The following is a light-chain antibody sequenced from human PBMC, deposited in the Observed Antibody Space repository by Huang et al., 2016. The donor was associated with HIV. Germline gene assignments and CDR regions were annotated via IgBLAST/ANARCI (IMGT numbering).Light chain of an antibody. CDR2: DTS. CDR3: HQYGTSPLT. CDR1: PTITNTH. J-gene: IGKJ4*01. Sequence: EIVLTQSPATLSLSPGDGATLSCGASPTITNTHLAWYQHKPGLAPRLLIFDTSTRATGIPDRFSASGSGSNFTLTIGRLEPEDFAVYYCHQYGTSPLTFGGGSQVEIK. V-gene: IGKV3D-20*01.